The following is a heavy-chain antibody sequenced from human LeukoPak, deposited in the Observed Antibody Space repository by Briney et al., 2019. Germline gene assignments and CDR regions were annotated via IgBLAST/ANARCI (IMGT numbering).Heavy chain of an antibody. J-gene: IGHJ5*02. D-gene: IGHD5-18*01. V-gene: IGHV3-23*01. CDR1: GFTFSSYA. CDR2: ISGSGGST. CDR3: AKDGIVDTAMVNWFDP. Sequence: PGASLRLCCAASGFTFSSYAMSWVRQATGKGLEWVSAISGSGGSTYYADSVKGRFTISRDNSKNTLYLQMNSLRAEDTAVYYCAKDGIVDTAMVNWFDPWGQGTLVTVSS.